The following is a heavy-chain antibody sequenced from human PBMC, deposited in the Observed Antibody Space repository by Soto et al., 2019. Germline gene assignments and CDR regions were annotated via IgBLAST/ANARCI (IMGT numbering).Heavy chain of an antibody. V-gene: IGHV4-38-2*01. J-gene: IGHJ6*02. CDR3: ARVGGYGMDV. CDR1: GYSISSGYY. CDR2: IYHSGST. Sequence: SETLSLTCAVSGYSISSGYYWGWIRQPPGKGLEWIGSIYHSGSTYNNPSLKSRVTISVDTSKNQFSLKLSSVTAADTAVYYCARVGGYGMDVWGQGATVTVSS. D-gene: IGHD3-10*01.